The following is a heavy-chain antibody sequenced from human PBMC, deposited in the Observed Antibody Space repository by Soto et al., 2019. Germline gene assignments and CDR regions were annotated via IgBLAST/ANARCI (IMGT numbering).Heavy chain of an antibody. Sequence: ASVKVSCKASGYTFTGYYMHWVRQAPGQGLEWIGWINPNSGGTNYAQKFQGWVTMTRDTSISTAYMELSRLRSDDTAVYYCARGLNVLRFLEGKGQDDYYYGMDVWGQGTTVTV. D-gene: IGHD3-3*01. J-gene: IGHJ6*02. CDR3: ARGLNVLRFLEGKGQDDYYYGMDV. CDR1: GYTFTGYY. CDR2: INPNSGGT. V-gene: IGHV1-2*04.